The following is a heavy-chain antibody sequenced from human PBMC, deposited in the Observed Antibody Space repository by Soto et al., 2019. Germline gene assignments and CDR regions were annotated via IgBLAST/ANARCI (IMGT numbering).Heavy chain of an antibody. CDR2: IYYSGST. J-gene: IGHJ4*02. D-gene: IGHD4-17*01. CDR3: AGYMTTVVIGEFSDY. CDR1: GGSISSSIYY. V-gene: IGHV4-39*01. Sequence: SETLSLTCTVSGGSISSSIYYWGWIRQPPGKGLEWIGSIYYSGSTYYNPSLKSRVTISVDTSKNQFSLKLSSVTAADTAVYYCAGYMTTVVIGEFSDYWGQATLVTVSS.